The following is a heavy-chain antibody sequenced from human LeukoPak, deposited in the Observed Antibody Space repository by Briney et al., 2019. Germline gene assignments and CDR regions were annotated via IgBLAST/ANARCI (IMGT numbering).Heavy chain of an antibody. CDR3: ARGGDSSTWYGIDS. J-gene: IGHJ4*02. CDR1: GGSISSGTYS. V-gene: IGHV4-30-2*01. D-gene: IGHD6-13*01. Sequence: SETLSLTCTVSGGSISSGTYSWSWIRQPPGKGLEWLGSIYRSGSTDYNPSLKSRVTISVDRSKNQFSLKLNSVTAADTAVYYCARGGDSSTWYGIDSWGQGTLVTVSS. CDR2: IYRSGST.